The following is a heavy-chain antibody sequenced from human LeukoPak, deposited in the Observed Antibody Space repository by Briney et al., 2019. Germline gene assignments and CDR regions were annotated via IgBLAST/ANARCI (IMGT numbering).Heavy chain of an antibody. CDR3: AKDPRVGSRVATPCH. D-gene: IGHD5-24*01. CDR2: ISGSGGST. V-gene: IGHV3-23*01. CDR1: GFTFSSYA. Sequence: GGSLRLSCAASGFTFSSYAMSWVRQTPGKGLEWVSAISGSGGSTYYADSVKGRFTISRDNSKSTLFLQMNSLRAEDTAVYYCAKDPRVGSRVATPCHWGQGTLVTVSS. J-gene: IGHJ4*02.